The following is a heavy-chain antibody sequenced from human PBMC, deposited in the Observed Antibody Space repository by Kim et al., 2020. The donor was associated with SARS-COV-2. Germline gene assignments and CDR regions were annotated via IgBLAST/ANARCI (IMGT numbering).Heavy chain of an antibody. J-gene: IGHJ4*02. CDR1: GFTFSSYA. V-gene: IGHV3-30*04. D-gene: IGHD6-19*01. CDR3: ARELDSSGWSGGPQPFDC. CDR2: ISYDGRNK. Sequence: GGSLRLSCAASGFTFSSYAMHWLRQAPGKGLEWVAVISYDGRNKHYADSVKGRFTISRDNSENTLYLQMNSLRIEDTAVYYCARELDSSGWSGGPQPFDCWGQGTLVTVSS.